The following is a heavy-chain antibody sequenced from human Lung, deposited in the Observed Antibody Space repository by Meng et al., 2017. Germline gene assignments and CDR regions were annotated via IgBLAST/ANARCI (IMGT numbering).Heavy chain of an antibody. D-gene: IGHD1/OR15-1a*01. V-gene: IGHV4-34*01. CDR3: ARPKQANWYFDL. Sequence: QVQLQQWGAGLLKPSETLSPTCAVYGGSFSGYYWSWIRQPPGKGLEWIGEINHSGSTNYNPSLRSRVTISVDTSKNQFSLKLSSVTAADTAVYYCARPKQANWYFDLWGRGTLVTVSS. J-gene: IGHJ2*01. CDR1: GGSFSGYY. CDR2: INHSGST.